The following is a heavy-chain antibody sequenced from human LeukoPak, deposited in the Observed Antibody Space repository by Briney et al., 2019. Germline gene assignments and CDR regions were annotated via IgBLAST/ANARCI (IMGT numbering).Heavy chain of an antibody. CDR1: GGSFSGDY. V-gene: IGHV4-34*01. D-gene: IGHD6-13*01. Sequence: SETLSLTCAVYGGSFSGDYWSWIRQPPGKGLEWIGEINHSGSTNYNPSLKSRVTISVDTSKNQFSLKLSSVTAADTAVYYCASFHAIAAAGFDYWGQGTLVTVSS. CDR3: ASFHAIAAAGFDY. CDR2: INHSGST. J-gene: IGHJ4*02.